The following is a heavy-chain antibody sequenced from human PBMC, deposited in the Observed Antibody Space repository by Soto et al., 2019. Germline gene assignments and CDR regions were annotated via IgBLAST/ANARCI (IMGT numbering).Heavy chain of an antibody. Sequence: PGGSLRLSCVASAFTFSSYGMHWVRQAPGKGLEWVAVISNDGSNKYYADSVKGRFTISRDNSKNTLYLQMNSLRAEDTAVYYCAKDNWGYYCSITSCYYFDFWGQGTLVTAPQ. V-gene: IGHV3-30*18. CDR3: AKDNWGYYCSITSCYYFDF. D-gene: IGHD2-2*01. J-gene: IGHJ4*02. CDR1: AFTFSSYG. CDR2: ISNDGSNK.